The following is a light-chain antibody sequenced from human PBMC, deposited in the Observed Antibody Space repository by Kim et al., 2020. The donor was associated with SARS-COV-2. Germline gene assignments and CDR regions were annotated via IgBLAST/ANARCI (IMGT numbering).Light chain of an antibody. J-gene: IGLJ3*02. CDR1: ALPKKY. CDR3: YSTEPTGHQRV. Sequence: SYELTQPPSVSVSPGQTARITCSGDALPKKYVYLYQQKSGQAPILVIYEDNKRSSGIPDRFSGSTSGTVATLTIRGAQVADEADYYCYSTEPTGHQRVFG. V-gene: IGLV3-10*01. CDR2: EDN.